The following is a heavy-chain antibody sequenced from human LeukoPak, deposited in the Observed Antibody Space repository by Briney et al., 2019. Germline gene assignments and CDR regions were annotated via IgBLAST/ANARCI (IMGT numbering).Heavy chain of an antibody. CDR2: IHERGDDT. CDR1: GFTFTHYA. V-gene: IGHV3-23*01. CDR3: AKVQGTWGSPYHLDS. J-gene: IGHJ4*02. Sequence: GGSLRLSCAASGFTFTHYAMTWVRQAPGRGLEWVSGIHERGDDTHYVDSVKSRFTISRDNSKNTLYLQMNRLSAEDSAVYYCAKVQGTWGSPYHLDSWGQGTPVTVSS. D-gene: IGHD7-27*01.